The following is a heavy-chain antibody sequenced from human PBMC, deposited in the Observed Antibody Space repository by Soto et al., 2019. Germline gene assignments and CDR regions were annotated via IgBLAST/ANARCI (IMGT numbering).Heavy chain of an antibody. V-gene: IGHV3-74*01. CDR1: GFTFSAYW. J-gene: IGHJ4*02. Sequence: GGSLRLSCAASGFTFSAYWMHWVRQAPGKGLVWVSRIYTDGGTTNYADSVKGRFTISRDNAKNTLYLQMNSLRSEDTAVYYCVRDQMDFWGQGTVVTV. CDR3: VRDQMDF. CDR2: IYTDGGTT.